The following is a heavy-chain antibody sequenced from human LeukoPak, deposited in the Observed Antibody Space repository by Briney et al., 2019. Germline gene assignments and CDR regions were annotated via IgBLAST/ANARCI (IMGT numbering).Heavy chain of an antibody. CDR1: GXTFSSYG. D-gene: IGHD3-10*01. CDR2: IWYDGSKK. J-gene: IGHJ6*02. CDR3: ARFSGSHGLDV. Sequence: QTGGSLRLSCAASGXTFSSYGMHWVRQAPGKGLQWVAVIWYDGSKKYYADSVKGRFTIARDNAKNTLSLQMNSLRAEDTALYYCARFSGSHGLDVWGQGTTVTVSS. V-gene: IGHV3-33*01.